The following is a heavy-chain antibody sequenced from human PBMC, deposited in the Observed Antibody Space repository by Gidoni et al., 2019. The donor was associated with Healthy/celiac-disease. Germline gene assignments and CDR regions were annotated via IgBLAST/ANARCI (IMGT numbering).Heavy chain of an antibody. CDR1: GGTFSRYA. Sequence: QVQLVQSGAEVTKPGSSVTVSCKASGGTFSRYALSWVRQAPGQGLEWMGGIIPIFGTANYAQKFQGRVTITADESTSTAYMELSSLRSEDTAVYYCARDPEYSSSSYYYYGMDVWGQGTTVTVSS. CDR3: ARDPEYSSSSYYYYGMDV. V-gene: IGHV1-69*01. D-gene: IGHD6-6*01. CDR2: IIPIFGTA. J-gene: IGHJ6*02.